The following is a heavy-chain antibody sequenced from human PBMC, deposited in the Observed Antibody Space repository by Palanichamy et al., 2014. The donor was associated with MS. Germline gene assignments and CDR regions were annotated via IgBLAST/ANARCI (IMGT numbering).Heavy chain of an antibody. J-gene: IGHJ4*02. V-gene: IGHV1-18*01. CDR2: LSVYNGHT. CDR1: GYTFINYG. D-gene: IGHD5-18*01. Sequence: QIQLVQSGAEVKKPGASVKVSCKALGYTFINYGISWVRQAPGQGLEWMGWLSVYNGHTNYVQKLQGRVTMTSDTSTTTAYMELRSLRSDDTAVYYCARDGYGSPFDYWGQGTLVTVSS. CDR3: ARDGYGSPFDY.